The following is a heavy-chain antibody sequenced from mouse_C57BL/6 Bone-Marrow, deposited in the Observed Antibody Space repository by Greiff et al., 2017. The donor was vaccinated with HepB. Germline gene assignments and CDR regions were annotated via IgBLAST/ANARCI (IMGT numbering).Heavy chain of an antibody. CDR3: ARATYLGGSSPWFAY. Sequence: QVQLQQPGAELVKPGASVKLSCKASGYTFTSYWMHWVKQRPGQGLEWIGMIHPNSGSTNYNEKFKSKATLTVDKSSSTAYMQLSSLTSEDSAVYSCARATYLGGSSPWFAYWGQGTLVTVSA. CDR1: GYTFTSYW. V-gene: IGHV1-64*01. D-gene: IGHD1-1*01. CDR2: IHPNSGST. J-gene: IGHJ3*01.